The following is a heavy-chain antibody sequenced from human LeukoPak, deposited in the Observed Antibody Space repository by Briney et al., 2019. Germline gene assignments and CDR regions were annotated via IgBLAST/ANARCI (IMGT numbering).Heavy chain of an antibody. J-gene: IGHJ4*02. CDR1: AGSISSYY. V-gene: IGHV4-59*01. CDR3: ARDRIDGSLWLTNDY. Sequence: KPSETLSLTCTVSAGSISSYYWSWIRQPPGKGLEWIGYIYYSGSTNYNPSLKSRVTISVDTSKNQFSLKLSSVTAADTAVYYCARDRIDGSLWLTNDYWGQGTLVTVSS. CDR2: IYYSGST. D-gene: IGHD1-26*01.